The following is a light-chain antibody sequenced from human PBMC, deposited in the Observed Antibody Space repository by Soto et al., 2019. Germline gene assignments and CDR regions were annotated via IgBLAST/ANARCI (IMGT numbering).Light chain of an antibody. V-gene: IGLV1-40*01. Sequence: QAVVTQPPSVSGAPGQRVTISCTGNRSNIGAGYDVHWYQQLPGTAPKLLIYGNSNRPSGVPDRFSGSKSGTSASLAITGLQAEDEAEYYCQSYDSSLRVFGGGTKVTVL. CDR2: GNS. CDR3: QSYDSSLRV. CDR1: RSNIGAGYD. J-gene: IGLJ3*02.